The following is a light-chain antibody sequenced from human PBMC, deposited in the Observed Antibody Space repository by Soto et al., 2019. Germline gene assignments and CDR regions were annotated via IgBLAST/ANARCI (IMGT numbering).Light chain of an antibody. CDR3: QQYVTSSPRT. CDR1: HTISSSY. CDR2: GIS. J-gene: IGKJ1*01. Sequence: EIVLTQSPGTLSLSPGERATLSCRASHTISSSYLAWYQQKPGQAPRLLMYGISRRATGIPDRFSGSGSGTDFTLTITRLEPEDFAVYYWQQYVTSSPRTFGQGTKVEIK. V-gene: IGKV3-20*01.